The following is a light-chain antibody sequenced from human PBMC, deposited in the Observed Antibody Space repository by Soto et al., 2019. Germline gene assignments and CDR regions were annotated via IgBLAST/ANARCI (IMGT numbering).Light chain of an antibody. CDR2: VVS. CDR3: SSYTTSNTRQIV. J-gene: IGLJ1*01. Sequence: QSALTQPGSVSGSPGQSINISGTGTSSDVGGYNYVSWYQHHPGKAPKLIIYVVSNRPSGVSNPFSGSKSGNTASLTISGLQPQDESDYYCSSYTTSNTRQIVFGTGTKLTVL. CDR1: SSDVGGYNY. V-gene: IGLV2-14*03.